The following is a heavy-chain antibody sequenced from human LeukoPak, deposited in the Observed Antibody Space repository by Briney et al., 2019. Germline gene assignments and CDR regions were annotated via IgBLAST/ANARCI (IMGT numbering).Heavy chain of an antibody. V-gene: IGHV1-8*03. CDR2: MNPNSGNT. CDR1: GYTFTSYD. CDR3: ARIDSSSWYPGGY. D-gene: IGHD6-13*01. J-gene: IGHJ4*02. Sequence: ASVKVSCKASGYTFTSYDINWVRQATGQGLEWMGWMNPNSGNTGYAQKFQGRVTITRNTSISTAYMELSSLRSEDTAVYYCARIDSSSWYPGGYWGQGTLVTVSS.